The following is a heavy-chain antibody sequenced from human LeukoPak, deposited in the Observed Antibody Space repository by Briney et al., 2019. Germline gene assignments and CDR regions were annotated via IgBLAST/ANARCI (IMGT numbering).Heavy chain of an antibody. CDR1: GGTFSSYA. J-gene: IGHJ4*02. Sequence: SVKVSCKASGGTFSSYAISWVRQAPGQGLEWMGRIIPILGIANYAQKFQGRVTMTRDTSTSTVYMELSSLRSEDTAVYYCAREVRRDGYNFDYWGQGTLVTVSS. D-gene: IGHD5-12*01. CDR3: AREVRRDGYNFDY. V-gene: IGHV1-69*04. CDR2: IIPILGIA.